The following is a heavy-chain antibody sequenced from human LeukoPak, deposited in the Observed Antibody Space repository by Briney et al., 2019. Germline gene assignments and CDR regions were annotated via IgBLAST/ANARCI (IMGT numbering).Heavy chain of an antibody. J-gene: IGHJ4*02. CDR3: ARDDAPIAAAGNFDY. V-gene: IGHV3-7*01. Sequence: GGSLRLSCEASGFTFNRYWMSWVRQAPGKGLERVANIKTDGSAKNYVDSVKGRFTISRDNAKNSLYLQMNSLRAEDTAVYYCARDDAPIAAAGNFDYWGQGTLVTVSS. D-gene: IGHD6-13*01. CDR1: GFTFNRYW. CDR2: IKTDGSAK.